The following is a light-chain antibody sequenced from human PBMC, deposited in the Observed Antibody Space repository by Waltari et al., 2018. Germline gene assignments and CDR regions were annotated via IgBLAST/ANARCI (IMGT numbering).Light chain of an antibody. CDR3: QQYGNSPLIT. CDR1: QTVSSSY. CDR2: GAS. Sequence: EIVLTQSPGTLSLSPGERATLSCRASQTVSSSYLAWYQQTPGQAPRLLIYGASSRATGIPDRFSGSGSGTDFTLTISRLEPEDFAMYYCQQYGNSPLITFGQGTRLEIK. J-gene: IGKJ5*01. V-gene: IGKV3-20*01.